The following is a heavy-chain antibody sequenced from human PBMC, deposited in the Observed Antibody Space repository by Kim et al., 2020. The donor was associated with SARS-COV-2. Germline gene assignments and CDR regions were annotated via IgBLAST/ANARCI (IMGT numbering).Heavy chain of an antibody. J-gene: IGHJ4*02. V-gene: IGHV3-30*18. CDR3: AQERTYYDVLNYYFDY. CDR1: GFTFSSYG. Sequence: GGSLRLSCAASGFTFSSYGMHWVRQAPGKGLEWVAFISYDGSNKYYADSVKGRFTISRDNSKNTLFLQMNSLGAEDTAVYYCAQERTYYDVLNYYFDYWGQGTLVTVSS. D-gene: IGHD3-9*01. CDR2: ISYDGSNK.